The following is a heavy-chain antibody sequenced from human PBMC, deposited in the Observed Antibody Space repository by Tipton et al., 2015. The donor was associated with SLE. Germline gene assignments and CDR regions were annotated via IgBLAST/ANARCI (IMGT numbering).Heavy chain of an antibody. J-gene: IGHJ3*02. CDR2: IYSSGRT. CDR1: GGSIRSVSYY. CDR3: ARGGGLTTVTTYAFDI. V-gene: IGHV4-61*02. D-gene: IGHD4-17*01. Sequence: TLSLTCTVSGGSIRSVSYYWSWIRQPPGKGLECIGRIYSSGRTNYNPSLKSQVTMSVDTSKNQFSLKLSSVTAADTAVYYCARGGGLTTVTTYAFDIWGQGTMVTVSS.